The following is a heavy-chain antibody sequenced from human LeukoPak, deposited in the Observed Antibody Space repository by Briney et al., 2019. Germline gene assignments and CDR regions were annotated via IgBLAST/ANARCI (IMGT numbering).Heavy chain of an antibody. CDR3: TRMTTGHDY. J-gene: IGHJ4*02. V-gene: IGHV4-34*01. CDR2: INHSGYT. CDR1: GVSFNDYY. D-gene: IGHD4-17*01. Sequence: SETLSLTCAGSGVSFNDYYWSWVRQTPGKGLEWIGEINHSGYTNDSPSLKSRVTISIDTSRKQFSLNLRSVTVADTGIYYCTRMTTGHDYWGQGTLVTVSS.